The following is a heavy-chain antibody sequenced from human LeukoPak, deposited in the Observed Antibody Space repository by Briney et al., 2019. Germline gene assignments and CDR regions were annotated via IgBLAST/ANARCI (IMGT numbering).Heavy chain of an antibody. CDR1: GFTFSNYA. J-gene: IGHJ4*02. V-gene: IGHV3-23*01. D-gene: IGHD1-1*01. CDR3: ANDHAVSPRTTGRRGIDY. Sequence: GGSLRLSCAASGFTFSNYAMSWVRQAPGKGLEWVSTISGSGGDTYYADSVKGRFTISRDNSKNTLYLQMNSLRAEDTAVYYCANDHAVSPRTTGRRGIDYWGQGPLVTVSA. CDR2: ISGSGGDT.